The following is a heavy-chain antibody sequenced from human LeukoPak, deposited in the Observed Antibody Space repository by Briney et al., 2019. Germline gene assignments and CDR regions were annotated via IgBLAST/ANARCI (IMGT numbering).Heavy chain of an antibody. J-gene: IGHJ6*02. D-gene: IGHD1-26*01. CDR2: LYSGGST. CDR1: GFTVSSDY. V-gene: IGHV3-66*01. CDR3: AREVGGTYYYYYGLDV. Sequence: GGSLKLSCAASGFTVSSDYMTWVRQAPGKGLEWISVLYSGGSTFYADSVKGRFTISRDNSKNTLYLQMKSLRAEDTAVDYCAREVGGTYYYYYGLDVWGQGTTVTVSS.